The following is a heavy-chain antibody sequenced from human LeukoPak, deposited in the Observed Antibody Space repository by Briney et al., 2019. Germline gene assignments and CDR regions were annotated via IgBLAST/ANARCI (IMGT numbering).Heavy chain of an antibody. CDR1: GGSFSGYY. CDR2: INHSGST. D-gene: IGHD2-2*01. J-gene: IGHJ4*02. Sequence: PSETLALTCAVYGGSFSGYYWSWIRQPPGKGLEWIGEINHSGSTNYNPSLKSRVTISVDTSKNQFSLKLSSVTAADTAVYYCARGPHCSSTSCYRTDPFDYWGQGTLVAVSS. V-gene: IGHV4-34*01. CDR3: ARGPHCSSTSCYRTDPFDY.